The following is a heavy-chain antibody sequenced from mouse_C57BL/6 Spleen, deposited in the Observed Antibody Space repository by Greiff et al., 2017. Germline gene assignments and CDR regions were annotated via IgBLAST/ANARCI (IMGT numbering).Heavy chain of an antibody. V-gene: IGHV5-17*01. CDR3: ARNGYDVDWYFDV. Sequence: EVKLVEAGGGLVKPGGSLKLSCAASGFTFSDYGMHWVRQAPEKGLEWVAYISSGSSTIYYADTVKGRFTISRDNAKNTLFLQMTSLRSEDTAMYYCARNGYDVDWYFDVWGTGTTVTVSS. D-gene: IGHD2-2*01. J-gene: IGHJ1*03. CDR2: ISSGSSTI. CDR1: GFTFSDYG.